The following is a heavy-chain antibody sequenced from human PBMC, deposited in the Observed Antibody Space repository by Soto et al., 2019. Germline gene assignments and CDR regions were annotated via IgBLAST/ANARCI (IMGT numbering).Heavy chain of an antibody. V-gene: IGHV4-34*01. CDR1: GGSFSDYY. J-gene: IGHJ5*02. D-gene: IGHD1-26*01. Sequence: QVQLQQWGSGLLKPSETLYLTCAIYGGSFSDYYWHWIRKSPGKGLEWIGEIHLSGRVNFTPSLKSRTSLSMDTSRNQFFLTLRSVTAADTAVYFCARTPTRGASAWLDPWGRGHLVTVSS. CDR2: IHLSGRV. CDR3: ARTPTRGASAWLDP.